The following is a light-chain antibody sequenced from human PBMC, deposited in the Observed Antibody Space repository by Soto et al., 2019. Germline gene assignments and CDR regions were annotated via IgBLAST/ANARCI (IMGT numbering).Light chain of an antibody. J-gene: IGKJ5*01. V-gene: IGKV3-15*01. Sequence: EIVMTQSPVTLSGFPGESATLSCRASQYVSSNLAWYQQKPGQAPRLLIYGASTRATGIPARFSGSGSGTEFNLTITSLQSEDFAVYHCQQYGRSITFGQGTRLEIK. CDR3: QQYGRSIT. CDR1: QYVSSN. CDR2: GAS.